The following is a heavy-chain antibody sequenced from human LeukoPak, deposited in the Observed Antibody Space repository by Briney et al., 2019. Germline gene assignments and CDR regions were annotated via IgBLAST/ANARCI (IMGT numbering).Heavy chain of an antibody. Sequence: KPGGSLRLSCAASGFTFSSYSMNWVRQAPGRRLECVSSISSSSSYIYYADSVKGRFTISRDNAKNSLYLQMNSLRAEDTAVYYCAKTGYSSSWYSDYWGQGTLVTVSS. CDR3: AKTGYSSSWYSDY. J-gene: IGHJ4*02. CDR1: GFTFSSYS. CDR2: ISSSSSYI. D-gene: IGHD6-13*01. V-gene: IGHV3-21*01.